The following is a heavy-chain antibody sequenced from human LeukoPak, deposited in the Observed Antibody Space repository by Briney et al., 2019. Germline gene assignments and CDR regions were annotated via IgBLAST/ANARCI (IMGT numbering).Heavy chain of an antibody. CDR3: AKGVEGWPYYFDY. CDR1: GGSISSGGYY. J-gene: IGHJ4*02. D-gene: IGHD2-15*01. V-gene: IGHV4-30-2*01. Sequence: SETLSLTCTVSGGSISSGGYYWSWIRQPPGKGLEWIGYIYHSGSTYYNPSLKSRVTISVDRSKNQFSLKLSSVTAADTAVYYCAKGVEGWPYYFDYWGQGTLVTVSS. CDR2: IYHSGST.